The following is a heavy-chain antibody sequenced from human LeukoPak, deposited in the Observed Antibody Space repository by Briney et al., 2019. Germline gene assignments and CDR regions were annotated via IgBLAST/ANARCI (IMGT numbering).Heavy chain of an antibody. Sequence: GGSLRLSCAASGFTFSNYWMIWVRQAPGKGLEWVGNIKQDGSVNRYADSVRGRFTISRDNAQTSLYLQMNSLRAEDTAVYYCARASNPWLQLTWGQGTLVTVSP. V-gene: IGHV3-7*05. D-gene: IGHD5-24*01. J-gene: IGHJ5*02. CDR2: IKQDGSVN. CDR3: ARASNPWLQLT. CDR1: GFTFSNYW.